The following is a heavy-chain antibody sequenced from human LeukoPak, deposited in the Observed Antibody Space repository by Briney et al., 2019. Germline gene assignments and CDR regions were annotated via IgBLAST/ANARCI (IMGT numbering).Heavy chain of an antibody. CDR2: ITWNSGSI. D-gene: IGHD5-18*01. CDR3: ASAVVGFFDY. CDR1: GFTFDDYA. J-gene: IGHJ4*02. V-gene: IGHV3-9*01. Sequence: GGSLRLSCAASGFTFDDYAMHWVRQAPGKGLEWVSGITWNSGSIGYADSVKGRFTISRDNAKNALYLQMSSLRAEDTALYYCASAVVGFFDYWGQGTQVTVSS.